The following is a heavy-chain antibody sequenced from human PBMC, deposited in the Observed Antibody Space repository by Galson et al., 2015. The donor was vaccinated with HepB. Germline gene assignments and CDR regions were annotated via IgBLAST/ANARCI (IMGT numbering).Heavy chain of an antibody. CDR3: ASPSAGLRLGELSFDAFDI. J-gene: IGHJ3*02. Sequence: SVKVSCKASGYTFTSYGISWVRQAPGQGLEWMGWISAYNGNTNYAQKLQGRVTMTTDTSTSTAYMELRSLRSDDTAVYYCASPSAGLRLGELSFDAFDIWGQGTMVTVSS. D-gene: IGHD3-16*02. CDR2: ISAYNGNT. CDR1: GYTFTSYG. V-gene: IGHV1-18*01.